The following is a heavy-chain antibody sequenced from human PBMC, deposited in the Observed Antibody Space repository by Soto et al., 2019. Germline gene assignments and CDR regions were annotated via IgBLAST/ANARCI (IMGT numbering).Heavy chain of an antibody. CDR2: IYSGGGP. Sequence: TSETLSLTCTVSGGSINSGTYFWGWIRQPPGKGLEWIGSIYSGGGPYYNPSLKSRVTVSGDTSKNNFSLNLTSVTAADTAVYYCARGGSGYDPYDYWGQGTLVTVSS. V-gene: IGHV4-39*02. J-gene: IGHJ4*02. D-gene: IGHD3-22*01. CDR1: GGSINSGTYF. CDR3: ARGGSGYDPYDY.